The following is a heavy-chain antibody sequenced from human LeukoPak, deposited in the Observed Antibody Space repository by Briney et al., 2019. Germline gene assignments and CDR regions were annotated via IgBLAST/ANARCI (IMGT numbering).Heavy chain of an antibody. J-gene: IGHJ4*02. Sequence: ASVEVSCKASGGTFSSYAISWVRQAPGQGLEWMGGIIPIFGTANYAQKFQGRVTITADESTSTAYMELSSLRSEDTAVYYCAKAPPYKKYFDYWGQGTLVTVSS. D-gene: IGHD1-1*01. CDR1: GGTFSSYA. CDR2: IIPIFGTA. CDR3: AKAPPYKKYFDY. V-gene: IGHV1-69*01.